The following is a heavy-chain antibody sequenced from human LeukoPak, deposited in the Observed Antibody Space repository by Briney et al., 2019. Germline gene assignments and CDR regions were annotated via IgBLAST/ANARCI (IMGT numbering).Heavy chain of an antibody. V-gene: IGHV4-39*01. CDR2: IYYSGST. J-gene: IGHJ3*02. CDR3: ARRSYGGNASGAFDT. CDR1: GGSISSSSYY. Sequence: SETLSLTCTVSGGSISSSSYYWGWIRQPPGKGLEWIGSIYYSGSTYYTPSLKSRVTISVDTSKNQFSLKLSSVTAADTAVYYCARRSYGGNASGAFDTWGQGTMVTVSS. D-gene: IGHD4-23*01.